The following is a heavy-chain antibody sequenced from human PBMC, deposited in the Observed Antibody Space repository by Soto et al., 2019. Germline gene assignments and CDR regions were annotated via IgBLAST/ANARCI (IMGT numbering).Heavy chain of an antibody. CDR1: GGSFSGYY. J-gene: IGHJ4*02. CDR2: INHSGST. D-gene: IGHD3-3*02. V-gene: IGHV4-34*01. CDR3: ARSHSFDGSIYHYYFDF. Sequence: SETLSLTCAVYGGSFSGYYWSWIRQPPGKGLEWIGEINHSGSTNYNPSLKSRVTISVDTSKNQFSLKLSSVTAADTAVYYCARSHSFDGSIYHYYFDFWGQGTLVTVS.